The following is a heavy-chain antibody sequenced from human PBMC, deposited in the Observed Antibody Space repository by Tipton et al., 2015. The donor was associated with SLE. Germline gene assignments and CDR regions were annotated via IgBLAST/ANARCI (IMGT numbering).Heavy chain of an antibody. CDR2: IYYSGST. CDR1: GGSFSGYY. Sequence: TLSLTCAVYGGSFSGYYWGWIRQPPGKGLEWIGSIYYSGSTYYNPSLKSRVTISVDTSKNQFSLKLSSVTAADTAVYYCARDHPIMTTVTSWGQGTLVTVSS. D-gene: IGHD4-17*01. CDR3: ARDHPIMTTVTS. V-gene: IGHV4-34*01. J-gene: IGHJ4*02.